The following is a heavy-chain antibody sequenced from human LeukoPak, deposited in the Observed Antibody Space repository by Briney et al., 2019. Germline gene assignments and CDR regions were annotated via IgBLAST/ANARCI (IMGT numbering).Heavy chain of an antibody. V-gene: IGHV1-2*02. CDR1: GYTFTGYY. Sequence: ASVKVSCKASGYTFTGYYMHWVRQAPGQGLEWMGWINPNSGGTNYAQKFQGRVTMTRDTSISTAYMELSRLRSDDTAVYYCARYGSGSPTDGYYYYGMDVWGQGTTVTVSS. CDR3: ARYGSGSPTDGYYYYGMDV. CDR2: INPNSGGT. J-gene: IGHJ6*02. D-gene: IGHD3-10*01.